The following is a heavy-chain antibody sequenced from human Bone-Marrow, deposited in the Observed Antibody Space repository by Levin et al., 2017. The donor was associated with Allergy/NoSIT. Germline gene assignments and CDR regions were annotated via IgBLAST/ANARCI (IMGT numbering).Heavy chain of an antibody. D-gene: IGHD2-15*01. CDR3: AKQYVVGG. J-gene: IGHJ4*02. V-gene: IGHV3-23*01. CDR1: GFRFSDYA. Sequence: LSLTCAASGFRFSDYAMNWVRQAPGKGLEWVSSISESGDITDYADSVKGRFAISRDNSRNILFLQMNSLRPDDTAVYYCAKQYVVGGWGQGTLVTVSS. CDR2: ISESGDIT.